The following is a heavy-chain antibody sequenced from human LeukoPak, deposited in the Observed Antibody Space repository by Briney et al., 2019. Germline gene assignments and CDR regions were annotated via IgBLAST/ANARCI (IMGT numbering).Heavy chain of an antibody. J-gene: IGHJ4*02. D-gene: IGHD3-22*01. Sequence: RASVKVSFKASGYTFTSYGISWVRQAPGQGLEWMGWISAYNGNTNYAQKLQGRGTMTTDTSTSTAYMELRSLRSEDTAVYYCARERHYDSSGYYSHHFDYWGQGTLVTVSS. CDR2: ISAYNGNT. CDR1: GYTFTSYG. CDR3: ARERHYDSSGYYSHHFDY. V-gene: IGHV1-18*01.